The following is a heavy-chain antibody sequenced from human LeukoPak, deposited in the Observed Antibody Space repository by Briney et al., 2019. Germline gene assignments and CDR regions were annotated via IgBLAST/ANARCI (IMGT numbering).Heavy chain of an antibody. V-gene: IGHV5-51*01. CDR2: IYPGDSDT. D-gene: IGHD3-9*01. Sequence: GESLKISCKGSGYRFTSYWIGWVRQMPGKGLEWMGIIYPGDSDTRYSPSFQGQVTISADKSNSTAYLQWSSLKASDTAMYYCARHVAHYYDILTGYSIDYWGQGTLVTVSS. CDR3: ARHVAHYYDILTGYSIDY. CDR1: GYRFTSYW. J-gene: IGHJ4*02.